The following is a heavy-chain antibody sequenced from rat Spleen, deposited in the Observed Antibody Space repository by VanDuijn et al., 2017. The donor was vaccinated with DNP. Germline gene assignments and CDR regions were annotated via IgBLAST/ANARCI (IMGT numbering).Heavy chain of an antibody. V-gene: IGHV3-3*01. J-gene: IGHJ2*01. CDR2: INSAGST. Sequence: EVQLQESGPGLVKPSQSLSLTCSVTGYSITSSYRWNWIRKFPGNKLEWMGYINSAGSTKYNPSLKSRISITRDTSKNQFFLRVNSVTTEDTATYYCARWSRYFDYWGQGVMVTVSS. CDR3: ARWSRYFDY. CDR1: GYSITSSYR.